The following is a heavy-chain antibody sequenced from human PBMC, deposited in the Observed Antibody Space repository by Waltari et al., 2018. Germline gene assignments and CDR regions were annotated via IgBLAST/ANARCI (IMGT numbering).Heavy chain of an antibody. J-gene: IGHJ4*02. CDR3: ASQVDNYDFWSGSLDY. D-gene: IGHD3-3*01. CDR1: GFTFSSYW. CDR2: IKQDGSEK. Sequence: EVQLVESGGGLVQPGGSLRLSCAASGFTFSSYWMSWVRQAPGKGLEWVANIKQDGSEKYYVDSVKGRFTISRDNAKNSLYLQMNSLRAEDTAVYYCASQVDNYDFWSGSLDYWGQGTLVTVSS. V-gene: IGHV3-7*01.